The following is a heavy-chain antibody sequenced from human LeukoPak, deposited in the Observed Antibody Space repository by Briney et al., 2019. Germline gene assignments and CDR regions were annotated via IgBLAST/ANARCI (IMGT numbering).Heavy chain of an antibody. D-gene: IGHD6-13*01. CDR1: GFTLSSYA. CDR3: AKGDSSLWGIVY. Sequence: GGPLSLSCAVSGFTLSSYAVRGLPQAPGEAVVGVLAISYCGGSTYYAHSVKRRFTISSDNSKNTLYLQLKRLRGDDTAVFYCAKGDSSLWGIVYWGQGSLVTLSS. J-gene: IGHJ4*02. V-gene: IGHV3-23*01. CDR2: ISYCGGST.